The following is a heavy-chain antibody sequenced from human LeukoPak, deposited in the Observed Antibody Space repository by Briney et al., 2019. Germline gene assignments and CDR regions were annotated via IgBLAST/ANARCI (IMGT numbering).Heavy chain of an antibody. Sequence: GGSLRLSCAASGFTFDDYAMHWVRQAPGKGLEGVSGISWNSGSIGYADSVKGRFTISRDNAKNSLYLQMNSLRAEDTALYYCAKDIGYCSSTSCPDYYYYGMDVWGQGTTVTVSS. V-gene: IGHV3-9*01. J-gene: IGHJ6*02. CDR1: GFTFDDYA. CDR3: AKDIGYCSSTSCPDYYYYGMDV. CDR2: ISWNSGSI. D-gene: IGHD2-2*01.